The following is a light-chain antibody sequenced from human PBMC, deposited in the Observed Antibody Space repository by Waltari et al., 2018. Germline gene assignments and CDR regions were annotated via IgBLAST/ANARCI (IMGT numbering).Light chain of an antibody. CDR1: RSDVGGYNH. CDR2: DVS. V-gene: IGLV2-14*01. J-gene: IGLJ3*02. Sequence: QSALTQPASVSGSPGQSITLSCTATRSDVGGYNHAPWYQQHPGKAPQLIIYDVSNRPSGVSNRFSGSKSGNTASLTISGLQAEDEADYYCSSYTSSRTRVFGGGTKLTVL. CDR3: SSYTSSRTRV.